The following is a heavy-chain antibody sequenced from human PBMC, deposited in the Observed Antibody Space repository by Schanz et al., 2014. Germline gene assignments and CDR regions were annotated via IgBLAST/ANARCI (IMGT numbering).Heavy chain of an antibody. V-gene: IGHV4-61*02. D-gene: IGHD6-25*01. CDR2: IYTSGST. CDR3: AREPLSGYNWFDP. Sequence: QVQLQESGPGLVKPSQTLSLTCTVSGGSIRSVTYYWSWIRQPGGKGLEWIGRIYTSGSTNYNPSRKSRVAKSLDTSKNQFSLKLSSVTAADTAVYYCAREPLSGYNWFDPWGQGSLVTVSS. CDR1: GGSIRSVTYY. J-gene: IGHJ5*02.